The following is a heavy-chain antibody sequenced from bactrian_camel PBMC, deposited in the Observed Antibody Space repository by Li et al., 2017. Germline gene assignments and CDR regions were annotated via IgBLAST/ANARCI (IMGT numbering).Heavy chain of an antibody. J-gene: IGHJ6*01. CDR1: GKTNVLNC. Sequence: HVQLVESGGGLVQPGGSLNLSCAAIGKTNVLNCMAWFRQAPGKEREGVAILSSDGTPKYADSVKGRFTISQDNARTTVYLQMDTLKPEDSAMYYCAAYGPFSYCPGSWSADVYQSWGRGTQVTVS. V-gene: IGHV3S53*01. CDR3: AAYGPFSYCPGSWSADVYQS. CDR2: LSSDGTP. D-gene: IGHD3*01.